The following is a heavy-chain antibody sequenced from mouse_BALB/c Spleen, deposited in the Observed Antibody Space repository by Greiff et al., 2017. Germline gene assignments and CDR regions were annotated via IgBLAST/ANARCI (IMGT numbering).Heavy chain of an antibody. CDR3: ARQEDGSSFYFDY. D-gene: IGHD1-1*01. V-gene: IGHV5-6*01. Sequence: EVKLVESGGDLVTPGGSLKLSCAASGFSFSSYGMYWVRQTPDKRLEWVATISSGGSSTYYPDSVKGRFTISRDNAKNTLYLQMSSLKSEDTAMYYCARQEDGSSFYFDYWGQGTTLTVSS. J-gene: IGHJ2*01. CDR1: GFSFSSYG. CDR2: ISSGGSST.